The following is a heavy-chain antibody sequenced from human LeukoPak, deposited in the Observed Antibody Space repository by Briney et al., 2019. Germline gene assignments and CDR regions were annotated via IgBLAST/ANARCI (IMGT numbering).Heavy chain of an antibody. D-gene: IGHD2-15*01. Sequence: GASVKVSCKASGYTFTSYVISWVRQAPGQGLEWMGWISAYNGNTNYAQKLQGRVTMTTDTSTSTAYMELRSLRSDDTAVYYCARDREARVVVVAATANWFDPWGQGTLVTVSS. V-gene: IGHV1-18*01. CDR1: GYTFTSYV. CDR2: ISAYNGNT. CDR3: ARDREARVVVVAATANWFDP. J-gene: IGHJ5*02.